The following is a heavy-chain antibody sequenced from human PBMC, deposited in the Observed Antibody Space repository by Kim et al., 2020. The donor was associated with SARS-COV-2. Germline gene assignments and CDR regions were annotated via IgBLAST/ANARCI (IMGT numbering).Heavy chain of an antibody. V-gene: IGHV3-43*01. J-gene: IGHJ6*01. Sequence: GGSLRLSCAASGFIFDDYTMHWVRQAPGKGLEWVSLITWDGGRTNYADSVKGRFTISRDNSKNSLYLQMNSLRSEDTAFYYCAKDISLLPTATGKFYYYG. CDR3: AKDISLLPTATGKFYYYG. CDR1: GFIFDDYT. CDR2: ITWDGGRT. D-gene: IGHD2-2*01.